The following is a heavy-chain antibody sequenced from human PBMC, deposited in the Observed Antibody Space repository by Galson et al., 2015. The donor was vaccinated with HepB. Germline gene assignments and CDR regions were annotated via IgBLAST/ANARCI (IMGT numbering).Heavy chain of an antibody. CDR3: ARDRRPYCGGDCSPWFDP. V-gene: IGHV3-33*08. Sequence: SLRLSCAASGFTFSSSGMHWVRQAPGKGLEWVAAIWYDGSNKYYADSVQGRFTISRDNSKNTLYLQMNSLRAEDTAVYYCARDRRPYCGGDCSPWFDPWGQGTLVTVSS. CDR2: IWYDGSNK. D-gene: IGHD2-21*02. J-gene: IGHJ5*02. CDR1: GFTFSSSG.